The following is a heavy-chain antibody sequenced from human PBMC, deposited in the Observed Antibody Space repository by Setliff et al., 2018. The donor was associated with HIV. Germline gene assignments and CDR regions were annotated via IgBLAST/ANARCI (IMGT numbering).Heavy chain of an antibody. CDR3: ARGHRRITMVRGVSHFDY. CDR2: INHSGRT. D-gene: IGHD3-10*01. J-gene: IGHJ4*02. Sequence: SETLSLTCAVYGGSFSDYYWSWIRQPPGKGLEWIGEINHSGRTIQSPSLKSRVTTSVDTSKNQFSLKLSSVTAADTAVYYCARGHRRITMVRGVSHFDYWGQGTLVTVSS. CDR1: GGSFSDYY. V-gene: IGHV4-34*01.